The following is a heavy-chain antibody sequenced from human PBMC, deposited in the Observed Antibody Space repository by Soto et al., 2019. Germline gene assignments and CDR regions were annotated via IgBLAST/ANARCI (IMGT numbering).Heavy chain of an antibody. CDR3: ARMTTVRGIIYYYGMDV. V-gene: IGHV4-31*03. J-gene: IGHJ6*02. CDR1: GDSISSGGPY. D-gene: IGHD3-10*01. Sequence: QVQLQESGPGLVKPSQTLSLTCTVSGDSISSGGPYWGWIRQHPGKGLEWIGYIYHTGSTYYKSSLKSRVNISVDTSKNQFSLKLSSVTAADTAVYYCARMTTVRGIIYYYGMDVWGQGTTVTVSS. CDR2: IYHTGST.